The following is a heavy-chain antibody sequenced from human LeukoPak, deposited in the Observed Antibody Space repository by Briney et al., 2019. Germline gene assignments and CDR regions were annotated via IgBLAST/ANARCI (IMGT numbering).Heavy chain of an antibody. V-gene: IGHV3-23*01. J-gene: IGHJ4*02. D-gene: IGHD3-22*01. CDR1: GFTFSSYA. CDR2: ITGSGGST. Sequence: GGSLRLSCAASGFTFSSYAMSWVRQAPGKGLEWVSAITGSGGSTYYADSVKGRFTISRDNSKNTLYLQMNSLRAEDTAVYYCAKDSYYYDSSSYYYNYYFDYWGQGTLVTVSS. CDR3: AKDSYYYDSSSYYYNYYFDY.